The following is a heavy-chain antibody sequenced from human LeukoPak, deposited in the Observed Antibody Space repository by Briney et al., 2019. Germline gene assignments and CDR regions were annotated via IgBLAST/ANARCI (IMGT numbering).Heavy chain of an antibody. V-gene: IGHV1-2*02. D-gene: IGHD5-12*01. CDR2: INPNSGGT. Sequence: ASVKVSCKASGYTFTGYYMHWVRQAPGQGLEWMGWINPNSGGTNYAQKFQGRVTMTRDTSISTAYMELSRLRSDDTAVYYCARDLDIVATILDYWGQGILVTVSS. CDR3: ARDLDIVATILDY. CDR1: GYTFTGYY. J-gene: IGHJ4*02.